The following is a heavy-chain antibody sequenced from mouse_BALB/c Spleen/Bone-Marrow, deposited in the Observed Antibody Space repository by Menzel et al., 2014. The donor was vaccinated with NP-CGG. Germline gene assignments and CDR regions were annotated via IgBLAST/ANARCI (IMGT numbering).Heavy chain of an antibody. CDR3: ARGRGWYLDY. CDR1: GYAISSYW. Sequence: VKLVESGAELVRPGSSVKISCKASGYAISSYWMNWVKQRPGQGLEWIGQIYPGDGDTNYNGKFKGKATLTADISSSTAYMQISSLTSEDSAVYFCARGRGWYLDYWGQGTTLTVSS. V-gene: IGHV1-80*01. CDR2: IYPGDGDT. J-gene: IGHJ2*01. D-gene: IGHD2-3*01.